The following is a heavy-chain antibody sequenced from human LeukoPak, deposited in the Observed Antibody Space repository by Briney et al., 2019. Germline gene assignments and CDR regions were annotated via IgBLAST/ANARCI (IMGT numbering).Heavy chain of an antibody. CDR2: IYSGGST. V-gene: IGHV3-53*01. CDR1: GFIVSRSY. J-gene: IGHJ3*02. CDR3: TRVSGSYDASDI. D-gene: IGHD3-10*01. Sequence: GGSLRLSCAASGFIVSRSYMSWVRQAPGKGLEWVSVIYSGGSTYYADSVKGRFTISRDDSKNTVYLQMNSLRAEDTAAYYCTRVSGSYDASDIWGQGTTVTVSS.